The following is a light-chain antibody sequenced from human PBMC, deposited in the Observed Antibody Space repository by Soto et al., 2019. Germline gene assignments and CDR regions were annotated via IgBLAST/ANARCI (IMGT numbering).Light chain of an antibody. J-gene: IGKJ4*01. V-gene: IGKV3-11*01. CDR2: DAF. Sequence: EIVLTQSPAILSLSPGERATLSCRASQSVGSSLVWYQQKPGQAPSLLMFDAFTRATGIPARFIGSGSGTDFTLSISGLDPEDFAVYYCQQRSNWPLTFGGGTEVEI. CDR1: QSVGSS. CDR3: QQRSNWPLT.